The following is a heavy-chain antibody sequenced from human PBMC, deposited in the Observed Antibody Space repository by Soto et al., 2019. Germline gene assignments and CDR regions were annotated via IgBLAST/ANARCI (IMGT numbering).Heavy chain of an antibody. J-gene: IGHJ4*01. CDR1: GYPFTTYD. CDR2: INLNSGHT. V-gene: IGHV1-8*01. CDR3: GSGRGRLDY. D-gene: IGHD6-25*01. Sequence: VNGSCKASGYPFTTYDISSVRQAAGQGLEWRGWINLNSGHTDYAQRFQGRVTMTRNTSITTAYMELTSLSSEDTAFYYCGSGRGRLDYRGRRTSVPVSS.